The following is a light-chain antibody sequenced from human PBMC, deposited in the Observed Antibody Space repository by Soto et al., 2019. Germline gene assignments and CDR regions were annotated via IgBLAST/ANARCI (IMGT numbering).Light chain of an antibody. CDR1: QDIGSH. J-gene: IGKJ5*01. V-gene: IGKV1D-16*01. Sequence: DIQMTQSSSSLSASVGDRFTITCRASQDIGSHLAWYQQKPEKAPKSLIYFASTLQSGVPSRFSASGSGTDFTPTISSLQPEDFATYYCQQFRSFPITFGQGTRLEIK. CDR3: QQFRSFPIT. CDR2: FAS.